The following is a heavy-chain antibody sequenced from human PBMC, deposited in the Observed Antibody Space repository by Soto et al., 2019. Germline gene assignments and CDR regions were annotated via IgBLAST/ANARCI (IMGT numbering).Heavy chain of an antibody. D-gene: IGHD5-18*01. V-gene: IGHV5-51*01. J-gene: IGHJ6*02. CDR2: IYPGDSDT. CDR3: ARSHPYSYGLYYYYYYGMDV. CDR1: GYSFTSYW. Sequence: PGESLKISCKGSGYSFTSYWIGWVRQMPGKGLEWMGIIYPGDSDTRYSPSFQGQVTISADKSISTAYLQWSSLKASDTAMYYCARSHPYSYGLYYYYYYGMDVWGQGTTVTVSS.